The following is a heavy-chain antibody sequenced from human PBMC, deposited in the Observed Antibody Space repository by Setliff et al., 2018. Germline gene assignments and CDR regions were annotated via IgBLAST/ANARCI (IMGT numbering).Heavy chain of an antibody. CDR2: ISPYNGNT. J-gene: IGHJ3*01. V-gene: IGHV1-18*01. Sequence: ASVKVSCKAFGYTFTKYGIDWVRQALGQGLEWLGWISPYNGNTDYVYNVRDRITMTTDTSTGTAYMELRSLTSDDSAVYYCARDAPKVVDKFDLWGQGTKVTVSS. CDR1: GYTFTKYG. CDR3: ARDAPKVVDKFDL. D-gene: IGHD3-22*01.